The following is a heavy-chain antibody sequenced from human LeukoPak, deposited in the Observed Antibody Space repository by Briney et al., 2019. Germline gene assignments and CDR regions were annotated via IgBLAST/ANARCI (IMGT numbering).Heavy chain of an antibody. V-gene: IGHV4-4*02. J-gene: IGHJ4*01. D-gene: IGHD3-10*01. CDR1: GGSISSNNW. Sequence: PSETLSLICGVSGGSISSNNWWSWVRQPPGRGLEWIGEIYHSGSTNYNPSLKSRVTMSVDNSKNQFSLQLSSVTAADTAVYYCARGEEHGSGTVHFDYWGQGTLVTVSS. CDR3: ARGEEHGSGTVHFDY. CDR2: IYHSGST.